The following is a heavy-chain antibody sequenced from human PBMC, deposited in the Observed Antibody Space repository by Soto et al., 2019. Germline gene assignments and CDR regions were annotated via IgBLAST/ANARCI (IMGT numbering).Heavy chain of an antibody. CDR2: IYSSGST. CDR3: AKDRCSGGSCYVFDY. D-gene: IGHD2-15*01. J-gene: IGHJ4*02. CDR1: GGSISNSY. V-gene: IGHV4-4*08. Sequence: PSETLSLTCTVSGGSISNSYWSWIRQSPEKGLEWIGYIYSSGSTNYNPALNSRVTISVDTSKNQFSLKLSSLSAADTAVYYCAKDRCSGGSCYVFDYWGQGALVTVSS.